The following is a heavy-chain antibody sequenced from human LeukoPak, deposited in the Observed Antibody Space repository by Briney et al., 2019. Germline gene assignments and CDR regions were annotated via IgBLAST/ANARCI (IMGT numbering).Heavy chain of an antibody. Sequence: GGSLRLSCAASGFTFSSYAMSWVRQAPGKGLEWVAFIRYDGSNKYYADSVRGRFIISRDNSKNTLYLQMNSLRAEDTAVYYCAKEYSSGWHDAFDIWGQGTMVTVSS. V-gene: IGHV3-30*02. CDR3: AKEYSSGWHDAFDI. D-gene: IGHD6-19*01. J-gene: IGHJ3*02. CDR1: GFTFSSYA. CDR2: IRYDGSNK.